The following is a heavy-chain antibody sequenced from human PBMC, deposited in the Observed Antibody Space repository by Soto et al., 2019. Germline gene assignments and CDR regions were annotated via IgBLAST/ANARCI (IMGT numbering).Heavy chain of an antibody. J-gene: IGHJ4*02. V-gene: IGHV4-4*02. CDR1: GDSFSNTNW. D-gene: IGHD3-3*01. CDR2: IYHSGST. Sequence: QVQLQESGPGLVKPSGTLSLTCAVSGDSFSNTNWWSWVRQPPGKGLEWIGEIYHSGSTNYNPSLKSRVTISLDKSKNQFSLNLTSVTAADTAFYYCAKRSLRRFRFLETHWGQGTLVTVSS. CDR3: AKRSLRRFRFLETH.